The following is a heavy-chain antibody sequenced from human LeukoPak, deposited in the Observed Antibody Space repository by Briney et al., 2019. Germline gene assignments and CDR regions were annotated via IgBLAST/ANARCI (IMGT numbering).Heavy chain of an antibody. CDR3: AHMTGFDY. CDR1: GFAFSSRI. CDR2: ISSSGDST. D-gene: IGHD3-9*01. V-gene: IGHV3-23*01. J-gene: IGHJ4*02. Sequence: GGSLRLSCAASGFAFSSRIMSWVRQAPGEGLEWVSSISSSGDSTNYRDSVKSRFTISRDNSKNTLYLQMNSLRVEDTAAYYCAHMTGFDYWGQGSLVTVSS.